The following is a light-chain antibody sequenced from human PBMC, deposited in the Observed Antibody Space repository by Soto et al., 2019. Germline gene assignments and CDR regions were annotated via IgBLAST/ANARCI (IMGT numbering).Light chain of an antibody. V-gene: IGKV3-15*01. CDR3: QQYHNWPPYT. CDR1: QSIGSN. J-gene: IGKJ2*01. Sequence: ETVMTQSPATLSVFPGERATLSCRPSQSIGSNLAWYQHKPGQAPRLLIYGASTRATGIPARFSGSGSGTEFTLTISSLQSEDFAVYYCQQYHNWPPYTFGQGTKLEIK. CDR2: GAS.